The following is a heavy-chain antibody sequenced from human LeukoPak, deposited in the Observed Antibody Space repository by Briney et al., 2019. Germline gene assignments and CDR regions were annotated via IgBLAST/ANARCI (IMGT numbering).Heavy chain of an antibody. Sequence: SETLSLTCTVSGGSISSSSYYWGWIRQPPGKGLEWIGEINHSGSTNYNPSLKSRVTISVDTSKNQFSLKLSSVTAADTAVYYCARLGGWLQSDYWGQGTLVTVSS. J-gene: IGHJ4*02. CDR1: GGSISSSSYY. D-gene: IGHD5-24*01. CDR2: INHSGST. CDR3: ARLGGWLQSDY. V-gene: IGHV4-39*07.